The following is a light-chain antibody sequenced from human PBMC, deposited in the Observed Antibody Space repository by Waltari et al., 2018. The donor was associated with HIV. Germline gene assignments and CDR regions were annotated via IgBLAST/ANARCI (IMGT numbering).Light chain of an antibody. CDR2: GAS. J-gene: IGKJ1*01. CDR3: QQYNNWPWT. CDR1: QSVGSN. Sequence: EIVMTQSPATLSVSPGERATLSCRASQSVGSNLAWYRQKPGQAPRLLIYGASTRATGIPARFSGSGSGTEFTLTISSLQSEDFAVYYCQQYNNWPWTFGQGTKVEI. V-gene: IGKV3-15*01.